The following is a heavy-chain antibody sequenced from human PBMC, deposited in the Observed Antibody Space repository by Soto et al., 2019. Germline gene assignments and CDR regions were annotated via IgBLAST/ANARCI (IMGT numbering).Heavy chain of an antibody. Sequence: SETLSLTCTVSGGSISSGGYYWSWIRQHPGKGLEWIGYIYYSGSTYYNPSLKSRVTISVDTSKNQFSLKLSSVTAADTAVYYCARTNNYYGLYYGMDVWGQGTTVTV. J-gene: IGHJ6*02. CDR3: ARTNNYYGLYYGMDV. CDR1: GGSISSGGYY. V-gene: IGHV4-31*03. CDR2: IYYSGST. D-gene: IGHD3-10*01.